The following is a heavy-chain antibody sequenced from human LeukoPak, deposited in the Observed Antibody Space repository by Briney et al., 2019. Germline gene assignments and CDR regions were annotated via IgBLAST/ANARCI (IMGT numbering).Heavy chain of an antibody. D-gene: IGHD6-13*01. V-gene: IGHV3-43*01. CDR1: GFTFDDYT. CDR3: LGESVGGRRSSSWYEFDY. CDR2: ISWDGGST. J-gene: IGHJ4*02. Sequence: GGSLRVSCAASGFTFDDYTMHWVRQAPGKGLEWVSLISWDGGSTYYADSVKGRFTISRDNSKNSLYLQMNSLRTEDTALYYCLGESVGGRRSSSWYEFDYWGQGTLVTVSS.